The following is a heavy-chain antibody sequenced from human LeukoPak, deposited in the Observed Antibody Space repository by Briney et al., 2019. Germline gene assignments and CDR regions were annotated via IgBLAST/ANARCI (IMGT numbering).Heavy chain of an antibody. CDR1: GYTFTSYD. CDR3: ARGSGMITIFGVAENWFDP. CDR2: VNPNSGNT. J-gene: IGHJ5*02. V-gene: IGHV1-8*01. D-gene: IGHD3-3*01. Sequence: GASVKVSCKASGYTFTSYDINWVRQATGQGLEWMGWVNPNSGNTGYAQKFQGRVTMTRNTSISTAYMELSSLRSEDTAVYYCARGSGMITIFGVAENWFDPWGQGTLVTVSS.